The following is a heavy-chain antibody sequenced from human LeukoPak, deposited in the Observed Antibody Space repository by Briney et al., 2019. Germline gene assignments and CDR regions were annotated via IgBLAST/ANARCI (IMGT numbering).Heavy chain of an antibody. CDR3: VKECLVIINYYFDY. CDR1: GFTSSNYA. J-gene: IGHJ4*02. CDR2: ISSTGGST. V-gene: IGHV3-64D*06. Sequence: GGSLRLSCSASGFTSSNYAMHWVRQAPGKGLEYVSVISSTGGSTYYADSVKGRFTVSRDNSKNTLYLQMSSLRAEDTAVYYCVKECLVIINYYFDYWGQGTLVTVSS. D-gene: IGHD3-22*01.